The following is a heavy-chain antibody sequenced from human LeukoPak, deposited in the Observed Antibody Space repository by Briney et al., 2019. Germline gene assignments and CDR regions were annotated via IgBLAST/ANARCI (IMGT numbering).Heavy chain of an antibody. J-gene: IGHJ4*02. D-gene: IGHD1-1*01. CDR3: ARDQNWNDVGGFDY. CDR1: GGFISSYY. CDR2: ICYSGST. Sequence: SETLSLTCTVTGGFISSYYCSWIRQPAGKELDWIGYICYSGSTNYIPCLRSRVTLSVDTYKNEFSLKLSSVTAADTAVYYCARDQNWNDVGGFDYWGQGTLVTVSS. V-gene: IGHV4-59*01.